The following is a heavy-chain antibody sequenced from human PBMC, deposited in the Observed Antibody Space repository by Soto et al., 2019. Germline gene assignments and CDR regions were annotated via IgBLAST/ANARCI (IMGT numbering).Heavy chain of an antibody. CDR3: ARDQLYYGSGSYYFRPYGMDV. CDR2: IYYSGST. D-gene: IGHD3-10*01. V-gene: IGHV4-39*07. J-gene: IGHJ6*02. CDR1: GGSISSSSYY. Sequence: SETLSLTCTVSGGSISSSSYYWGWIRQPPGKGLEWIGSIYYSGSTYYNPPLKSRVTISVDTSKNQFSLKLSSVTAADTAVYYCARDQLYYGSGSYYFRPYGMDVWGQGTTVTVS.